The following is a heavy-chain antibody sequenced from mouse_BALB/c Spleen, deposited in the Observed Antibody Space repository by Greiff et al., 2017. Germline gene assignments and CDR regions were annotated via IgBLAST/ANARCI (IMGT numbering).Heavy chain of an antibody. V-gene: IGHV1-87*01. D-gene: IGHD2-2*01. Sequence: VQLQESGAELARPGASVKLSCKASGYTFTSYWMQWVKQRPGQGLEWIGAIYPGDGDTRYTQKFKGKATLTADKSSSTAYMQLSSLASEDSAVYCCARSYGYHWYFDVWGAGTTVTVSS. CDR2: IYPGDGDT. CDR1: GYTFTSYW. J-gene: IGHJ1*01. CDR3: ARSYGYHWYFDV.